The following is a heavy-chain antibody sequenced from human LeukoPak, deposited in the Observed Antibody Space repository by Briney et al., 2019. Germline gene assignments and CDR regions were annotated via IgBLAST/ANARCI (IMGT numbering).Heavy chain of an antibody. CDR3: ARVEVGNAYWYFDL. V-gene: IGHV3-33*01. D-gene: IGHD4-23*01. CDR1: GFTFSSYG. Sequence: GGSLRLSCAASGFTFSSYGMHWVRQAPGKGLEWVAVIWYDGDNKYYADSVKGRFTISRDNSKNTLYLQMNSLRAEDTAVYYCARVEVGNAYWYFDLWGRGTLLTVSS. CDR2: IWYDGDNK. J-gene: IGHJ2*01.